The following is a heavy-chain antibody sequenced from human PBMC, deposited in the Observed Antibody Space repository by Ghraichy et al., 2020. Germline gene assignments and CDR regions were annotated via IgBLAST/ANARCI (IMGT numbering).Heavy chain of an antibody. CDR1: GGSFSGYY. Sequence: SETLSLTCAVYGGSFSGYYWSWIRQPPGKGLEWIGEINHSGSTNYNPSLKSRVTISVDTSKNQFSLKLSSVTAADTAVYYCARGEWIFDYWGQGTLVTVSS. V-gene: IGHV4-34*01. CDR2: INHSGST. D-gene: IGHD3-3*01. CDR3: ARGEWIFDY. J-gene: IGHJ4*02.